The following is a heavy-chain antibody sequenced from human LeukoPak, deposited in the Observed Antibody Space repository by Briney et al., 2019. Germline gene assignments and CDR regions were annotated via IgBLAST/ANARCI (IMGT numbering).Heavy chain of an antibody. D-gene: IGHD3-22*01. CDR1: GGSISSYY. J-gene: IGHJ4*02. V-gene: IGHV4-59*01. CDR2: IYYSGST. Sequence: KPGGSLSLTCTVSGGSISSYYWSWIRQPPGKGLEWIGYIYYSGSTNYNPSLKSRVTISVDTSKNQFSLKLSSVTAADTAVYYCASIQDYYDSSGYYFDYWGQGTLVTVSS. CDR3: ASIQDYYDSSGYYFDY.